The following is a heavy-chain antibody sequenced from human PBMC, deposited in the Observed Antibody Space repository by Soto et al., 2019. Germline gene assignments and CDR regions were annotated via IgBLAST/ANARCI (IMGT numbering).Heavy chain of an antibody. CDR2: ISGSGGST. Sequence: EVQLLESGGGLVQPGGSLRLSCAASGFTFSSYAMSWVRQAPGKGLEWVSAISGSGGSTYYADSVKGRFTISRDNSKNQLYLQMNSLRAEDTAVYYCAKDSRRLAVYAILFDYWGQGTLVTVSS. CDR1: GFTFSSYA. J-gene: IGHJ4*02. D-gene: IGHD2-8*01. V-gene: IGHV3-23*01. CDR3: AKDSRRLAVYAILFDY.